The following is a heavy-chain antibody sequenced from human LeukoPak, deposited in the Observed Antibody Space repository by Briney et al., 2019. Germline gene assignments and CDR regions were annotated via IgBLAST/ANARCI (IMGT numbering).Heavy chain of an antibody. CDR3: ARDGSYCGGDCYSISLDY. D-gene: IGHD2-21*02. J-gene: IGHJ4*02. CDR1: GFTFSSYA. CDR2: ISYDGSNK. V-gene: IGHV3-30-3*01. Sequence: EAGGSLRLSCAASGFTFSSYAMHWVRQAPGKGLEWVAVISYDGSNKYYADSVKGRFTISRDNSKNTLYLQMNSLRAEDTAVHYCARDGSYCGGDCYSISLDYWGQGTLVTVSS.